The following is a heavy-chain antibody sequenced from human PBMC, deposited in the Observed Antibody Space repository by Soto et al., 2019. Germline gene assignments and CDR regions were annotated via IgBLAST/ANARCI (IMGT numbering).Heavy chain of an antibody. CDR2: ITASGANT. CDR1: GFTFSSFD. J-gene: IGHJ4*02. D-gene: IGHD2-15*01. V-gene: IGHV3-23*01. CDR3: AWTDPVATHLDY. Sequence: GGSLRLSCAPSGFTFSSFDMNWVRQAPGKGLEWVSAITASGANTFYADSVKGRFTISRDNSKDTLYLHMNSLRAEDTAVYYCAWTDPVATHLDYWGQGTLVTVSS.